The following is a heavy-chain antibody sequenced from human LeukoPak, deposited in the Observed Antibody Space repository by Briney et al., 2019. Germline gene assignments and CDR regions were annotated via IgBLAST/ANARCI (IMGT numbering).Heavy chain of an antibody. D-gene: IGHD3-22*01. J-gene: IGHJ4*02. CDR2: INPSGGST. Sequence: ASVKVSCKASGYTFTSYYMHWVRQAPGQGLEWMGIINPSGGSTSYAQKFQGRVTMTRDTSTSTVYMELSSLRSEDTAVYYCARGESSGYYYGDFDYWGQGTLVTVSS. CDR3: ARGESSGYYYGDFDY. CDR1: GYTFTSYY. V-gene: IGHV1-46*01.